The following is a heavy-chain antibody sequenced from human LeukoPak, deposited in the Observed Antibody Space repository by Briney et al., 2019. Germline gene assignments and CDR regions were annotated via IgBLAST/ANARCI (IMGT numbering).Heavy chain of an antibody. Sequence: PSETLSLTCTVAGGSISSSSYYWDWTRQPPGKGLEWFGSTYYSGSTYYNPSLKSRVTISVDTSKTQLSRKLSSVTAADTAVYSCARHPAYTMGRANSSDPWGPGTLVTVSS. V-gene: IGHV4-39*01. D-gene: IGHD3-16*01. CDR2: TYYSGST. J-gene: IGHJ5*02. CDR3: ARHPAYTMGRANSSDP. CDR1: GGSISSSSYY.